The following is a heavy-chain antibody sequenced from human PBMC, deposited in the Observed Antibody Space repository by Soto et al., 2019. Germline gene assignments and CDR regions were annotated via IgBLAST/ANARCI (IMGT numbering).Heavy chain of an antibody. CDR1: GGTFSSYA. J-gene: IGHJ6*02. CDR3: ARDKDSSSRYEGLLPYYYYYGMDV. Sequence: QVQLVQSGAEVKKPGSSVKVSCKASGGTFSSYAISWVRQAPGQGLEWMGGIIPIFGTASYAQKFQGRVTITADESTSTADMELSSLRSEDTAVYYWARDKDSSSRYEGLLPYYYYYGMDVWGQGTTVTVSS. D-gene: IGHD6-13*01. V-gene: IGHV1-69*01. CDR2: IIPIFGTA.